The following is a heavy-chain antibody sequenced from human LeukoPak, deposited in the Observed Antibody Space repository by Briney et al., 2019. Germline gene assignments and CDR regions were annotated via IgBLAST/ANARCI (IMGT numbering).Heavy chain of an antibody. V-gene: IGHV4-4*07. CDR3: ASHMRGSGCNAAFDY. D-gene: IGHD3-22*01. J-gene: IGHJ4*02. CDR2: IYTSGST. CDR1: GGSISSYY. Sequence: SETLSLTCTVSGGSISSYYWSWIRQPAGEGLECIGRIYTSGSTNYNPSLKSRVTMSVDTSKNQFSLKQSSVTAADTAVYYCASHMRGSGCNAAFDYWGQGTLVTVSS.